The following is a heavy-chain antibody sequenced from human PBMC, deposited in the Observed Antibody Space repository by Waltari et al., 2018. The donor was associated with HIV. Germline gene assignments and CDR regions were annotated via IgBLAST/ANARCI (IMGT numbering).Heavy chain of an antibody. D-gene: IGHD3-3*01. V-gene: IGHV3-23*01. CDR2: IRPTAET. Sequence: EVHLLESGGALAQPGGSLKLSCAASGFSFVLHSMTWVRPAPGKGLWWVSSIRPTAETFYSDSVKVRVTIYRDNSANTVHLQMTGLRVEDTAMYYCVKGAVWGGPEGDGCWGQGTLVTVSS. J-gene: IGHJ4*02. CDR3: VKGAVWGGPEGDGC. CDR1: GFSFVLHS.